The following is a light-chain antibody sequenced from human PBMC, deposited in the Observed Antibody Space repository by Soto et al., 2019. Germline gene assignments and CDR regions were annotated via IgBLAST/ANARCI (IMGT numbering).Light chain of an antibody. J-gene: IGKJ1*01. Sequence: EIVLTQSPATLSLSPGDRATLSCRASQSVSSYLAWYQQKPGQAPRLLIYDASNRATGIPARFSGSGSGTDFTLTISSLEPEDFAVYYCQQRSGMTFGRGTKVEIK. CDR3: QQRSGMT. CDR2: DAS. CDR1: QSVSSY. V-gene: IGKV3-11*01.